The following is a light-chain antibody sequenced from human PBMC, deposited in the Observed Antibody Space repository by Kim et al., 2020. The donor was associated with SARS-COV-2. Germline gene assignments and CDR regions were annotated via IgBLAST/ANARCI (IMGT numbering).Light chain of an antibody. CDR2: GSN. CDR1: GGGGYK. CDR3: TSRDSSGNHWV. Sequence: ALGPTVTITCQADGGGGYKTSWYQPKPGQATLLVIYGSNSRPSGIPDRFSGSDSGNTASLTITGVQAEDEADYYCTSRDSSGNHWVFGGGTKLTVL. V-gene: IGLV3-19*01. J-gene: IGLJ3*02.